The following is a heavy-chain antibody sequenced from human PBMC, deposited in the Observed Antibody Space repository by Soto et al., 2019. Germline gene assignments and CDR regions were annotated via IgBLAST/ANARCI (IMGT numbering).Heavy chain of an antibody. Sequence: GASVKVSCKASGFTFSHSAMQWVRQARGQSLEWIGWIVVGSGNTNYAQKFQERVTISWDMSTNTVYLQWSRMRASDTAIYYCARPRAMVHDAMDVWGQGTTVTVSS. CDR2: IVVGSGNT. D-gene: IGHD5-18*01. J-gene: IGHJ6*02. V-gene: IGHV1-58*02. CDR1: GFTFSHSA. CDR3: ARPRAMVHDAMDV.